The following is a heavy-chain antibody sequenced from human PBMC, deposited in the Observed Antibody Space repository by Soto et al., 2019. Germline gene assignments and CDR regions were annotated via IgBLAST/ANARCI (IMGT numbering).Heavy chain of an antibody. V-gene: IGHV3-11*04. J-gene: IGHJ4*02. CDR2: ISSGGGSK. CDR3: AKDWGIAVAAH. Sequence: QVQLVESGGGLVKPRGSLRLSCAASGFRFSNYYMAWIRQAPGKGLEWVSYISSGGGSKYYADSVKGRFTISRDNSKNTLYLQMTSLRADDTAVYYCAKDWGIAVAAHWGQGTLVTVSS. CDR1: GFRFSNYY. D-gene: IGHD6-19*01.